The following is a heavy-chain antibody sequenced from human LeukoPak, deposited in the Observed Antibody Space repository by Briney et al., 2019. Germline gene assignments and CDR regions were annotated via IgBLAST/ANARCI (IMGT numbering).Heavy chain of an antibody. CDR2: ISWNSGSI. J-gene: IGHJ4*02. V-gene: IGHV3-9*01. Sequence: GGSLRLSCAASGFTFDDYAMHWVRQAPGKGLEWVSGISWNSGSIGYADSVKGRFTISRDNAKNSLYLQMNSLRAEDTAVYYCARDTTILEYYFDYWGQGTLVTVSS. D-gene: IGHD2-21*01. CDR3: ARDTTILEYYFDY. CDR1: GFTFDDYA.